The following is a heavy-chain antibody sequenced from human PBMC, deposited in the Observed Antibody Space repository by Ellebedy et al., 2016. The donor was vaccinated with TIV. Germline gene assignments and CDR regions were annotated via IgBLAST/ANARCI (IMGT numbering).Heavy chain of an antibody. V-gene: IGHV3-64D*06. D-gene: IGHD2-21*02. CDR3: ARVGLCRGGDCYSDGY. CDR1: GFTFSSYA. Sequence: GGSLRLXXSASGFTFSSYAMHWVRQAPGKGLEYISTISHDGVTTYYAGSVKGRFTISRDNSKNTLYLQMSSLRAEDTAVYYCARVGLCRGGDCYSDGYWGQGTLVTVSS. J-gene: IGHJ4*02. CDR2: ISHDGVTT.